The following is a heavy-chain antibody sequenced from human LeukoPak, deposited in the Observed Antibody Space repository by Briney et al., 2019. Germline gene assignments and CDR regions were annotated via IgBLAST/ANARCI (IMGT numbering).Heavy chain of an antibody. CDR2: ISSSSSTI. J-gene: IGHJ4*02. Sequence: GGSLRLSCAASGFTFSSYSMNWVRQAPGKGLEWVSYISSSSSTIYYADSVKGRFTISRDNAKNSLYLQMNSLRAEDTAVYYCARRYCSSTSCSIDYGGQGTLVTVSS. CDR1: GFTFSSYS. V-gene: IGHV3-48*01. D-gene: IGHD2-2*01. CDR3: ARRYCSSTSCSIDY.